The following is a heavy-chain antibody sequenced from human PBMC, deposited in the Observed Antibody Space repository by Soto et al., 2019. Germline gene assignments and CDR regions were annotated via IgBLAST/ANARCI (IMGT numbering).Heavy chain of an antibody. CDR3: ARQIYDSDTGPNFQYYFDS. J-gene: IGHJ4*02. CDR1: GYSFAGYW. Sequence: GESLKISCKGSGYSFAGYWITWVRQKPGKGLEWMGRIDPSDSQTYYSPSFRGHVTISATKSITTVFLQWSSLRASDTAMYYCARQIYDSDTGPNFQYYFDSWSQGTPVTVSS. V-gene: IGHV5-10-1*01. CDR2: IDPSDSQT. D-gene: IGHD3-22*01.